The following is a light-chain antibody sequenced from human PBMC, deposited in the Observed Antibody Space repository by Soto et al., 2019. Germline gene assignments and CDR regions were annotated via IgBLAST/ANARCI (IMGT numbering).Light chain of an antibody. CDR3: IQDFISPLT. J-gene: IGKJ1*01. CDR1: QGIRNY. V-gene: IGKV1-6*01. CDR2: ATS. Sequence: IQMSQSPSSVSASIGDRVTITCRASQGIRNYLAWYHQKPGKVPKVLISATSTLQSGVPSRFSGRGSGTNFTLTISSLQPEDFATYYCIQDFISPLTVGQGTKVDI.